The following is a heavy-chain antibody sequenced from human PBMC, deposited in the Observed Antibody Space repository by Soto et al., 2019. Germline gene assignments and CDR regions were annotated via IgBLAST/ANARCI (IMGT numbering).Heavy chain of an antibody. CDR2: ISSSSSTI. CDR1: GFTFSSYS. D-gene: IGHD3-10*01. Sequence: EVQLVESGGGLVQPGGSLRLSCAASGFTFSSYSMNWVRQAPGKGLEWVSYISSSSSTIYYADSVKGRFTISRDNAKNLLYLQMNSLRDEDTAVYYCARIPSYYYGSGRPHYYYYGMDVWGQGTTVTVSS. J-gene: IGHJ6*02. CDR3: ARIPSYYYGSGRPHYYYYGMDV. V-gene: IGHV3-48*02.